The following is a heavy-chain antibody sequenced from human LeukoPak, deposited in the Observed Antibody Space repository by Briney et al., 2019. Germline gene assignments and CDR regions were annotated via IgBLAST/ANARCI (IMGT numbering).Heavy chain of an antibody. V-gene: IGHV3-30*04. D-gene: IGHD6-13*01. CDR3: AKDWQQLVWTTFDY. CDR1: GFTFSHYP. CDR2: ISYDGSNK. J-gene: IGHJ4*02. Sequence: PGGSLRLSCAASGFTFSHYPIHWVRQAPGKGLEWVAVISYDGSNKYYADSVKGRFTISRDNSKNTLYLQMNSLSAEDTAVYYCAKDWQQLVWTTFDYWGQGTLVTVSS.